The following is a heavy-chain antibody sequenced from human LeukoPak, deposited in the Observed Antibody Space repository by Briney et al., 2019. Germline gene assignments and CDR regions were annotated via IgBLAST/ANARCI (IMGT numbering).Heavy chain of an antibody. CDR3: AKDFRYSSTADSGSDLPLDY. J-gene: IGHJ4*02. CDR2: ITYDGSNK. CDR1: GFTFSSSG. V-gene: IGHV3-30*18. Sequence: GGSLRLSCAASGFTFSSSGIHWVRQAPGKGLEWVAVITYDGSNKYCADSVKGRFTISRDNSKNTLYLQMNSLRAEDTAVYYCAKDFRYSSTADSGSDLPLDYWGQGTLVSVSS. D-gene: IGHD1-26*01.